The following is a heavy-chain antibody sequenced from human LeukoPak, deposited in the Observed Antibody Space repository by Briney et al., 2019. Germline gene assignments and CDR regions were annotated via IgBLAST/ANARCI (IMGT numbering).Heavy chain of an antibody. CDR1: GYTFSGYY. J-gene: IGHJ4*02. V-gene: IGHV1-2*02. D-gene: IGHD5-12*01. CDR3: ARRPSRYNGYDFSLDY. CDR2: INPNSGDT. Sequence: ASVKVSCKASGYTFSGYYMHWVRQAPGQGLEWMGWINPNSGDTNYAQKFQGRVTMTRDMSINTAYVELGRLRSEDTAVYYCARRPSRYNGYDFSLDYWGQGTLVTVSS.